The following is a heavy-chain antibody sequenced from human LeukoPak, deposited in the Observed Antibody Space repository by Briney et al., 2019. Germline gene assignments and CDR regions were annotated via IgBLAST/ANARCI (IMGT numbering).Heavy chain of an antibody. V-gene: IGHV1-69*13. Sequence: ASVKVSCKASGGTFSSYAISWVRQAPGQGLEWMGGIIPIFGTANYAQKFQGRVTITADESTSTAYMELSSLRSEDTAVYYCARGAATGPTLGLDYWGQGTLVTVSS. D-gene: IGHD6-13*01. CDR1: GGTFSSYA. CDR3: ARGAATGPTLGLDY. CDR2: IIPIFGTA. J-gene: IGHJ4*02.